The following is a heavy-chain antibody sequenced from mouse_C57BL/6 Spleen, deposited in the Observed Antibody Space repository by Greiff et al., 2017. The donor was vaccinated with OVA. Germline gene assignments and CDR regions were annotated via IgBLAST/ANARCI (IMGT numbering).Heavy chain of an antibody. Sequence: QVQLQQSGAELARPGASVKLSCKASGYTFTSYGISWVKQRTGQCLEWIGEIYPRSGNTYYNEKFKGKATLTADKSSSTAYMELRSLTSEDSAVYFCAHYYGSSSPDYWGQGTSVTVSS. J-gene: IGHJ4*01. CDR2: IYPRSGNT. CDR3: AHYYGSSSPDY. D-gene: IGHD1-1*01. CDR1: GYTFTSYG. V-gene: IGHV1-81*01.